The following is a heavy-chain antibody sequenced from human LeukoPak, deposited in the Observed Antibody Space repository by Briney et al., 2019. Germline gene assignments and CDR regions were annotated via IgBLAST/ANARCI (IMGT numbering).Heavy chain of an antibody. V-gene: IGHV3-7*03. CDR1: GFTFTNYW. Sequence: GGSLRLSCVVSGFTFTNYWMSWVRQAPGKGLEWVANIGEDGSEKYHVDSVRGRFTISRDNARNSLYLQMNSLRAEDTAVYYCARHPLVGATHDAFDIWGQGTMVTVSS. CDR2: IGEDGSEK. J-gene: IGHJ3*02. D-gene: IGHD1-26*01. CDR3: ARHPLVGATHDAFDI.